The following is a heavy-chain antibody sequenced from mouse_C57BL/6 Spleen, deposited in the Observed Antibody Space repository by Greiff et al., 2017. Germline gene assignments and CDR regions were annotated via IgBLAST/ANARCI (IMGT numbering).Heavy chain of an antibody. J-gene: IGHJ4*01. V-gene: IGHV1-80*01. CDR1: GYAFSSYW. CDR3: ARAELGRARDY. D-gene: IGHD4-1*01. Sequence: QVQLQQSGAELVKPGASVKISCKASGYAFSSYWMNWVKQRPGKGLEWIGQIYPGDGDTNYNGKFKGKDTLTADKSSSTAYMPLSSLTSEDSAVYFCARAELGRARDYWGQGTSVTVSS. CDR2: IYPGDGDT.